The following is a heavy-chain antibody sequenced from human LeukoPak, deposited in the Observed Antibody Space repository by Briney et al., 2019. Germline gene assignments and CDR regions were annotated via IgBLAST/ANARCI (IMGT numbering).Heavy chain of an antibody. Sequence: GGTLRLSCAASGFTFSNYSMNWVRQAPGKGLEWVSGITSSGITYYADSVKGRFTVSRDNSKNTLYLQMNSLRAEDRAVYYCAKRRGLELLYYYYMDVWGKGTTVTVSS. J-gene: IGHJ6*03. CDR3: AKRRGLELLYYYYMDV. CDR1: GFTFSNYS. D-gene: IGHD1-7*01. CDR2: ITSSGIT. V-gene: IGHV3-23*01.